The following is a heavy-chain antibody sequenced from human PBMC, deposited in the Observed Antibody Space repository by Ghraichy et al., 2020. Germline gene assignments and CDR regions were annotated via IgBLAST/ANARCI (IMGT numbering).Heavy chain of an antibody. J-gene: IGHJ4*02. CDR2: IKTDGGAQ. Sequence: GESLRLSCAASGFTFSSYWMNWVRQAPGKGLDWVANIKTDGGAQYYVDSVKGRFTISRDNANNLLYLQMNSLRAEDTAVYYCARGRAAAGTFDYWGQGMLVTVSS. CDR1: GFTFSSYW. CDR3: ARGRAAAGTFDY. V-gene: IGHV3-7*04. D-gene: IGHD6-13*01.